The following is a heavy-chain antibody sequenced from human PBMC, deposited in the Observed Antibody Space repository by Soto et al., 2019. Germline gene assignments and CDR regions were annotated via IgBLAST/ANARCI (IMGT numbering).Heavy chain of an antibody. CDR3: ARDPESSGWYENFDY. D-gene: IGHD6-19*01. CDR2: IKQDGSEK. CDR1: GFTFSSYW. J-gene: IGHJ4*02. Sequence: GGSLRLSCAASGFTFSSYWMSWVRQAPGKGLEWVANIKQDGSEKYYVDSVKGRFTISRDNAKNSLYLQMNSLRAEDTAVYYCARDPESSGWYENFDYWGQGTLVTVSS. V-gene: IGHV3-7*05.